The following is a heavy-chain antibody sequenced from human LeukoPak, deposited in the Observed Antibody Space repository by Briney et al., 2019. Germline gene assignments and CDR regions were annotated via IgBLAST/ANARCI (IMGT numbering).Heavy chain of an antibody. Sequence: SETLSLTCAVSGGSISSGGYSWSWIRQPPGKGLEWIGYIYYSGSTYYNPSLKSRVTISVDTSKSQFSLKLSSVTAADTAVYYCARGGYYDFWSGYYPYFDYWGQGTLVTVSS. J-gene: IGHJ4*02. D-gene: IGHD3-3*01. CDR3: ARGGYYDFWSGYYPYFDY. V-gene: IGHV4-30-4*07. CDR2: IYYSGST. CDR1: GGSISSGGYS.